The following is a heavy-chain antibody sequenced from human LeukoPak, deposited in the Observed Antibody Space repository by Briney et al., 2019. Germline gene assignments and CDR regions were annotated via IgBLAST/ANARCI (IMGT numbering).Heavy chain of an antibody. CDR1: GFTFSSYS. D-gene: IGHD3-22*01. J-gene: IGHJ4*02. CDR3: ARRWSYYDSSGYFDY. V-gene: IGHV3-21*01. CDR2: ISSSSSYI. Sequence: GGSLRLSCAASGFTFSSYSMNWVRQAQGKGLEWISSISSSSSYIYYADSVKGRFTISRDNAKNSLYLQMNSLRAEDTAVYYCARRWSYYDSSGYFDYWGQGTLVTVSS.